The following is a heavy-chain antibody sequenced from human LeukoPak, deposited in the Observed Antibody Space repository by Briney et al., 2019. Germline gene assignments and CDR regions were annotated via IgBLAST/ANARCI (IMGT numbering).Heavy chain of an antibody. CDR2: INHSGST. CDR3: ARGVDTAMVWASWFDP. J-gene: IGHJ5*02. D-gene: IGHD5-18*01. V-gene: IGHV4-34*01. Sequence: SETLSLTCAVYGGSFSGYYWSWIRQPPGKGLEWIGEINHSGSTNYNPSLKSRVTISVDTSKNQFSLKLSSVTAADTAVYYCARGVDTAMVWASWFDPWGQGTLVTVSS. CDR1: GGSFSGYY.